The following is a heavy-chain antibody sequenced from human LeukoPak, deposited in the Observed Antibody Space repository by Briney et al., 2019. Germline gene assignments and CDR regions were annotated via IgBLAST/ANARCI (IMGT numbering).Heavy chain of an antibody. D-gene: IGHD5-24*01. V-gene: IGHV3-21*01. J-gene: IGHJ4*02. CDR2: ISSNSSHT. Sequence: PGGSLRLSCAASGFTFSSYRMNWVRQAPGKGQEWVSLISSNSSHTYNADSVKGRFTISRDNAKNSLYLGMNSLRVEDTAVYYCARTRDGYNFGPFDCWGQGTLVTVSS. CDR3: ARTRDGYNFGPFDC. CDR1: GFTFSSYR.